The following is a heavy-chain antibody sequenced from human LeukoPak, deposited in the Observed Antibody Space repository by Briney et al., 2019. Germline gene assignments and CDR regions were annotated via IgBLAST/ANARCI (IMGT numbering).Heavy chain of an antibody. Sequence: GGSLRLSCAASGFTFSNYAMSWVRQAPGKGLEWVSAISGSGGSTYYADSVKGRFTISRDNSKNTLYLQMNSLRAEDTAVYYCAKDHYDYVWGSYRQLDHWGQGTLVTVSS. CDR3: AKDHYDYVWGSYRQLDH. CDR1: GFTFSNYA. CDR2: ISGSGGST. J-gene: IGHJ5*02. V-gene: IGHV3-23*01. D-gene: IGHD3-16*02.